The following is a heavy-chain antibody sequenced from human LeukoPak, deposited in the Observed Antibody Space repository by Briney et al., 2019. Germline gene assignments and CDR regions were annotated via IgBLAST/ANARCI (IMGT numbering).Heavy chain of an antibody. Sequence: ASVKVSCKASGYTFISYDINWVRQVTGQGLERMGWMNPNSGNTGYAQKFQGRVTITRNTSISTDFMELSSLRSEDTAVYYCARRAVGNSYYYSMDVWGKGTTVTVSS. CDR3: ARRAVGNSYYYSMDV. CDR2: MNPNSGNT. CDR1: GYTFISYD. D-gene: IGHD6-19*01. J-gene: IGHJ6*03. V-gene: IGHV1-8*03.